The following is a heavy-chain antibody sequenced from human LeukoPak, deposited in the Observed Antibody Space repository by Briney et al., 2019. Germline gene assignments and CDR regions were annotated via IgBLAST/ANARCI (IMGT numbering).Heavy chain of an antibody. CDR1: GGSISSGDYY. Sequence: SETLSLTCTVSGGSISSGDYYWSWIRQPPGKGLEWIGYIYYSGSTYYNPSPKSRVTISVDTSKNQFSLKLSSVTAADTAVYYCARGGNYYDSSGPWGQGTLVTVSS. J-gene: IGHJ5*02. CDR2: IYYSGST. V-gene: IGHV4-30-4*01. CDR3: ARGGNYYDSSGP. D-gene: IGHD3-22*01.